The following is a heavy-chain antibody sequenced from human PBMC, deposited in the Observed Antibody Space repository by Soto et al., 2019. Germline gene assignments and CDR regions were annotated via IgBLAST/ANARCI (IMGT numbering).Heavy chain of an antibody. CDR1: SGSISSSNW. J-gene: IGHJ6*03. D-gene: IGHD1-1*01. V-gene: IGHV4-4*02. Sequence: PSETLSLTCAVSSGSISSSNWWSWVRQPPGKGLEWIGEIYHSGSTNYNPSLKSRVTISVDKSKNQFSLKLSSVTAADTAVYYCARVRHWNDAYRLYYYYYMDVWGKGTTVTVSS. CDR2: IYHSGST. CDR3: ARVRHWNDAYRLYYYYYMDV.